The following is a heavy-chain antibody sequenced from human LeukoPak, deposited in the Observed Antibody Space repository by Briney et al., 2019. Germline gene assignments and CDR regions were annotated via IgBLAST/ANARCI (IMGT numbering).Heavy chain of an antibody. J-gene: IGHJ4*02. CDR2: IYYSGST. CDR3: ARHGVGAYYFDY. V-gene: IGHV4-39*01. D-gene: IGHD1-26*01. Sequence: SETLSLTCTVSGGSISSSSYYWGWIRQPPGKGLEWIGSIYYSGSTYYNPSLKSRVTISVDTSKNQFSLKLSSATAADTAVYYCARHGVGAYYFDYWGQGTLVTVSS. CDR1: GGSISSSSYY.